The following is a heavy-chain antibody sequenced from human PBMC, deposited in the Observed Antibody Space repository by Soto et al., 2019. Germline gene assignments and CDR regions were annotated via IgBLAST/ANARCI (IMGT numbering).Heavy chain of an antibody. V-gene: IGHV3-73*02. Sequence: VQLVESGGGLVQPGGSLKLSCAASGLMLSGSALHWVRQAPGNGLEWVGRIRSKADSDATAYDASVTGRFTVSRDDLKNTAYLEMHNLKTGDTAVYFCSTFDTSLFTDSWGQGTLVTVSS. CDR1: GLMLSGSA. CDR2: IRSKADSDAT. J-gene: IGHJ4*02. CDR3: STFDTSLFTDS. D-gene: IGHD3-22*01.